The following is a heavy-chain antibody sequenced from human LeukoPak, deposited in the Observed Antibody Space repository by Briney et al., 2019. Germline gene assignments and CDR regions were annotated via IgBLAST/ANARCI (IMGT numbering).Heavy chain of an antibody. Sequence: PSETLSLTCAVYGGSFSGYYWSWIRQPPGKGLEWIGEINHSGSTNYNPSLKSRVTISVDTSKNQFSLKLNSVTAADTAVYYCARAPTFGYWFDPWGQGTLVTVSS. CDR2: INHSGST. J-gene: IGHJ5*02. CDR3: ARAPTFGYWFDP. D-gene: IGHD3-10*02. V-gene: IGHV4-34*01. CDR1: GGSFSGYY.